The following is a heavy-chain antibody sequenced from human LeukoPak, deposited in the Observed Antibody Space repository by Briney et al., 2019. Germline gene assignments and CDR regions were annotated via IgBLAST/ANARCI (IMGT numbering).Heavy chain of an antibody. Sequence: PGGSLRLSCAASGFTFSSYAMSWVRQAPGKGLEWVSAISGSGGSTYYADSVKGRFTISRDNSKNTLFLQMNSLRAVDTAVYYCARGSRTWYYYFDYWGQGPLVTVSS. D-gene: IGHD6-13*01. V-gene: IGHV3-23*01. CDR2: ISGSGGST. J-gene: IGHJ4*02. CDR1: GFTFSSYA. CDR3: ARGSRTWYYYFDY.